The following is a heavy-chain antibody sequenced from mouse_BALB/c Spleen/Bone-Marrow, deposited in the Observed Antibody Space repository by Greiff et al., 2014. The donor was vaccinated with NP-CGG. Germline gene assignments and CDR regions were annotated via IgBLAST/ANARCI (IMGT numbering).Heavy chain of an antibody. CDR3: ARYDGNYDWYFDV. CDR1: GDSITSGY. Sequence: VQLQQSGPSLVKPSQTLSLTCSVTGDSITSGYWNWIRKFPGNKLEYMGYISYSGSTYYNPSLKSRISITRDTSKNQYYLQLNYVTIEDTATYYCARYDGNYDWYFDVWGAGTTVTVSS. D-gene: IGHD2-1*01. J-gene: IGHJ1*01. CDR2: ISYSGST. V-gene: IGHV3-8*02.